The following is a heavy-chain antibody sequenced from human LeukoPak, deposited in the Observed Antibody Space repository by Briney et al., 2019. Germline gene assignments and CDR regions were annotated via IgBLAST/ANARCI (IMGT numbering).Heavy chain of an antibody. Sequence: SQTLSPTCAVSSGSINSGGYSWSWIRQPPGKGLEWIGSISHSGSTYYNPSLKSRVTISIDRSKNQFSLKLSSVTAADTAVYYCARGNDVYYYYAMDVWGKGTTVTVSS. CDR2: ISHSGST. CDR3: ARGNDVYYYYAMDV. V-gene: IGHV4-30-2*01. CDR1: SGSINSGGYS. D-gene: IGHD3-3*01. J-gene: IGHJ6*04.